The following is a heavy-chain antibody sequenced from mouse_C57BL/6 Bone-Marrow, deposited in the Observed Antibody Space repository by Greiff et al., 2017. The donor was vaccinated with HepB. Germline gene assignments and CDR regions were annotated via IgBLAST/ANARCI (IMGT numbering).Heavy chain of an antibody. CDR1: GYTFTDYY. CDR2: IYPGSGNT. V-gene: IGHV1-76*01. Sequence: QVQLQQSGAELVRPGASVKLSCKASGYTFTDYYINWVKQRPGQGLEWIARIYPGSGNTYYNEKFKGKATLTAEKSSSTAYMQLSSLTSEDSAVYFCAREGILYYGSSYPFAYWGQGTLVTVSA. J-gene: IGHJ3*01. D-gene: IGHD1-1*01. CDR3: AREGILYYGSSYPFAY.